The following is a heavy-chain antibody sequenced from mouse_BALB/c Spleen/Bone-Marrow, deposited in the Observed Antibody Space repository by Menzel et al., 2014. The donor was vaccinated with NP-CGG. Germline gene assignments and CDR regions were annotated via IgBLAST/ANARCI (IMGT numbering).Heavy chain of an antibody. CDR2: ISTYSGNT. CDR3: ARSNYGSSYVFDY. Sequence: VQLQQSGPELVRPGVSVKISCKGSGYTFTDYAMHWVKQSHAKSLEWIGVISTYSGNTSYNQKFKGKATMTVDKSSSTAYMELARLTSEDSAIYYCARSNYGSSYVFDYWGQGTTLTVSS. V-gene: IGHV1-67*01. CDR1: GYTFTDYA. J-gene: IGHJ2*01. D-gene: IGHD1-1*01.